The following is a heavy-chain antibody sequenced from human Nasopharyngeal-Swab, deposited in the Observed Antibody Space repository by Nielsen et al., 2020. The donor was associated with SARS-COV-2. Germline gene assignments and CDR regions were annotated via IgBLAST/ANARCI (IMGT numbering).Heavy chain of an antibody. CDR2: IYTGDSDT. CDR1: GYSFTSYW. D-gene: IGHD3-10*01. CDR3: ARILQGSGVYGMDV. Sequence: KVSCKASGYSFTSYWIGWVLQVPGKGLEWMGIIYTGDSDTRYSPSFQGQVTISADKSISTAYLQWSSLKASDTAMYYCARILQGSGVYGMDVWGQGTTVTVSS. V-gene: IGHV5-51*01. J-gene: IGHJ6*02.